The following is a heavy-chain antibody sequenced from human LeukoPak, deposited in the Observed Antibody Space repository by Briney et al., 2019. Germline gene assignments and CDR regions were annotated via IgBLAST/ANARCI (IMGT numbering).Heavy chain of an antibody. CDR2: IYYSGST. Sequence: SETLSLTCTVSGVSISSSSYYWGWIRQPPGKGLEWIGSIYYSGSTYYNPSLKSRVTISLDTSKNQFSLRLSSVTAADTAVYYCAREGTAMSDAFDIWGQGTMVTVS. CDR3: AREGTAMSDAFDI. D-gene: IGHD5-18*01. V-gene: IGHV4-39*07. CDR1: GVSISSSSYY. J-gene: IGHJ3*02.